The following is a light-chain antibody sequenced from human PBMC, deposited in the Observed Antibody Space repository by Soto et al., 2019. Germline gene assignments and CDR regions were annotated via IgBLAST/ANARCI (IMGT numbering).Light chain of an antibody. Sequence: QYVLTQPPSVSGAPGQRVTISCTGNNSNLGAGYDVHWYQQLPGAAPKLVIFGNRNRPSGVPERFSGSKSGTSASLAITGPQAEDEADYYCQAYDYSLTAFVFGGGTKLTVL. J-gene: IGLJ3*02. V-gene: IGLV1-40*01. CDR2: GNR. CDR3: QAYDYSLTAFV. CDR1: NSNLGAGYD.